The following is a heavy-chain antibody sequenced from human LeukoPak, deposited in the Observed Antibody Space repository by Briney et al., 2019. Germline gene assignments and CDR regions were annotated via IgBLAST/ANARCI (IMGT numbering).Heavy chain of an antibody. CDR3: ARDPMTLYYYDPPA. V-gene: IGHV3-74*01. D-gene: IGHD3-22*01. J-gene: IGHJ5*02. CDR1: GYTFSSYW. Sequence: GGSLRLYCAASGYTFSSYWMHWLRQAPGKALVWVSRINSDGSSTSYADSVKGRFTITRDNAKNTLYLQMNSLRAEDTAVYYCARDPMTLYYYDPPAWGQRTLVTVSS. CDR2: INSDGSST.